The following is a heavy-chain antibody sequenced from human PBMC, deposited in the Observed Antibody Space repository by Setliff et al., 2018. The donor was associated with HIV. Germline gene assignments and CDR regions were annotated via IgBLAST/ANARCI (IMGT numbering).Heavy chain of an antibody. D-gene: IGHD2-15*01. CDR1: GGSISRGSYS. J-gene: IGHJ4*02. V-gene: IGHV4-39*01. Sequence: SDTLSLTCTVSGGSISRGSYSWGWIRQPPGKGLEWIGSISYTGITNYNPSLKSRVTISVDTSKNQFSLNLSSVTAADTAVYYCARGGLGVVGAIDYWSQGTLVTVSS. CDR2: ISYTGIT. CDR3: ARGGLGVVGAIDY.